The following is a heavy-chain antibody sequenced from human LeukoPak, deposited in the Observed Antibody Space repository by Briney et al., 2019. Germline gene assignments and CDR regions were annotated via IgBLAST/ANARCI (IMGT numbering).Heavy chain of an antibody. J-gene: IGHJ4*02. D-gene: IGHD3-9*01. V-gene: IGHV4-31*03. CDR3: ARDEDGDILTED. CDR2: FYYSGST. CDR1: GGSISSGGYY. Sequence: SETLSLTCTVSGGSISSGGYYWSWIRQHPGKGLEWIGYFYYSGSTYYNPSLKSRVTISVDTSKNQFSLKLSSVTAADTAVYYCARDEDGDILTEDWGQGTLVTVSS.